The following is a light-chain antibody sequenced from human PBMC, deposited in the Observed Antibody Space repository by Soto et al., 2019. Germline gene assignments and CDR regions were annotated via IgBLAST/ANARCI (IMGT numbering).Light chain of an antibody. CDR1: SSDVGGYDY. Sequence: QSVLTQPASVSGSPGQSITISCTGTSSDVGGYDYVSWYQQHPGKAPKLMIYDVSNRPSGVSNRFSGSKSGNTASLTISGLQAEDETVYYCTSYTSSRHVVFGGGTKVTVL. V-gene: IGLV2-14*01. J-gene: IGLJ2*01. CDR2: DVS. CDR3: TSYTSSRHVV.